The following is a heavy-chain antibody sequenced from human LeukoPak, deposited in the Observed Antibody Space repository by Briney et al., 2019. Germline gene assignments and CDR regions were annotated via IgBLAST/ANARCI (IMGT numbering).Heavy chain of an antibody. J-gene: IGHJ4*02. CDR3: ARAYYYDSSGYYVY. CDR2: MNPNSGNT. D-gene: IGHD3-22*01. Sequence: ASVKVSCKASGYTFTSYDINWVRQATGQGLEWMGWMNPNSGNTGYAQNFQGRVTMTRNTSISTAYMELSSLRSEDTAVYYCARAYYYDSSGYYVYWGQGTLVTVSS. CDR1: GYTFTSYD. V-gene: IGHV1-8*01.